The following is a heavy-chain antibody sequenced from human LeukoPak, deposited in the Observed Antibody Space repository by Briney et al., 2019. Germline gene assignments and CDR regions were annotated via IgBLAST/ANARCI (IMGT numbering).Heavy chain of an antibody. CDR1: GDSIRYDR. V-gene: IGHV4-4*09. D-gene: IGHD6-19*01. CDR3: ARTPARSGWAYYFDY. J-gene: IGHJ4*02. CDR2: IYHTATT. Sequence: SETLSLTCAVSGDSIRYDRLTWIRQTPGKGLECIGYIYHTATTNYNHAFRTRVTMSLDTSNNQFSLRLTSVTAADTAVYYCARTPARSGWAYYFDYWGQGALVTVSS.